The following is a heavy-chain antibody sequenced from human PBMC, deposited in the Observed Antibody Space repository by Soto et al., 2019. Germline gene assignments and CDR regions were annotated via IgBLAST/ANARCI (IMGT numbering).Heavy chain of an antibody. CDR1: RGSITSGGYY. J-gene: IGHJ4*02. Sequence: PSETLSLTCTVSRGSITSGGYYWSWIRQHPGKGLEWIGYIYYSGSTSYNPSLKSRVSISLDTSKNQFSLKLSSVTAADTAVYYCARGRDICGDYGYWGQGILVTVSS. CDR3: ARGRDICGDYGY. CDR2: IYYSGST. V-gene: IGHV4-31*02. D-gene: IGHD4-17*01.